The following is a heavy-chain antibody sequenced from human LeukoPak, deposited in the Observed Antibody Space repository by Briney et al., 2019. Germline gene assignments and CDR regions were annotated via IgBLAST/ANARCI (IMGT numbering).Heavy chain of an antibody. D-gene: IGHD6-6*01. CDR2: INQDGSQK. Sequence: PGGSLRLSCAASGFTLSSYWMSWVRQAPGKGLEWVANINQDGSQKYYVDSVKGRFTISRDNAKSSLYLQMNSLRAEDTAVYYCARAVAARSSYWGQGTLVTVSS. CDR3: ARAVAARSSY. CDR1: GFTLSSYW. J-gene: IGHJ4*02. V-gene: IGHV3-7*01.